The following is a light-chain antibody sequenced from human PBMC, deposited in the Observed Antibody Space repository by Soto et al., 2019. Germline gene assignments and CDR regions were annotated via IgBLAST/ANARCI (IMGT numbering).Light chain of an antibody. J-gene: IGKJ4*01. Sequence: EIVMTQSPGTLSVSPGERATLSCRASQSINNNLAWYQQKPGQGPRLLIYGASSRATGIPARFSGSGSGTGFTLTISSLQSEDFAIYYCQQYNNWPLTFGGGTKVEIK. CDR1: QSINNN. V-gene: IGKV3-15*01. CDR3: QQYNNWPLT. CDR2: GAS.